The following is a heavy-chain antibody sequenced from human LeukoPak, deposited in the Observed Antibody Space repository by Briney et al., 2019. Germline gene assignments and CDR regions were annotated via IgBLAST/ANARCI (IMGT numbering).Heavy chain of an antibody. CDR2: IYYSGST. CDR1: GGSISSGDYY. J-gene: IGHJ6*02. V-gene: IGHV4-30-4*01. Sequence: PSRTLSLTCTVSGGSISSGDYYWSWIRQPPGKGLEWIGYIYYSGSTYYNPSLKSRVTISVDTSKNQFSLKLSSVTAADTAVYYCARDSPGYYYGMDVWGQGTTVTVSS. CDR3: ARDSPGYYYGMDV.